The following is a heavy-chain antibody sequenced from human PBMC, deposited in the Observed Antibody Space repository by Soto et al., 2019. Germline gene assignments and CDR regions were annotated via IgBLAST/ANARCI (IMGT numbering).Heavy chain of an antibody. J-gene: IGHJ6*03. Sequence: GGSLRLSCAASGFTFSSYSMNWVRQAPGKGLEWVSYIISGSSTIYYADSVKGRLTISRDNAKNSVYLQMNSLKAEDTAVYYCARDSNYGDYIYYYYYLDVWGKGTTVTVSS. D-gene: IGHD4-17*01. CDR2: IISGSSTI. CDR3: ARDSNYGDYIYYYYYLDV. CDR1: GFTFSSYS. V-gene: IGHV3-48*01.